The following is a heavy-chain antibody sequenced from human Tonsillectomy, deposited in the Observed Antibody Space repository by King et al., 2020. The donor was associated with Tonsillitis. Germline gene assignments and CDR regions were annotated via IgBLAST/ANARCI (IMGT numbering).Heavy chain of an antibody. D-gene: IGHD3-16*01. J-gene: IGHJ5*02. CDR2: IDWDDDK. V-gene: IGHV2-70*01. Sequence: VTLKESGPALVKPPQTLTLTCTFSGFSLSTSGMCVSWIRQPPGKALEWLAHIDWDDDKYYSTSLKTRLTISKDTSKNQVVLTMTNMDPVDTATYFCARIGYIYDYVPTWGQGTLVTVSS. CDR1: GFSLSTSGMC. CDR3: ARIGYIYDYVPT.